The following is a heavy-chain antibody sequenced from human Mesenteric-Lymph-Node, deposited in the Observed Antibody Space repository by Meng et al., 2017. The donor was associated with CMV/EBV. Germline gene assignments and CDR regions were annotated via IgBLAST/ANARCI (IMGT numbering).Heavy chain of an antibody. V-gene: IGHV3-9*01. CDR2: ISWNSDRI. J-gene: IGHJ5*02. CDR3: AKGRGYSSGWWTLDP. D-gene: IGHD6-19*01. CDR1: GFKFDDYA. Sequence: GGSLRLSCAASGFKFDDYAMHWVRQAPGKGLEWVSGISWNSDRIGYADSVKGRFTISRDNAKNSLHLQMNSLRPDDTALYYCAKGRGYSSGWWTLDPWGQGTQVTVSS.